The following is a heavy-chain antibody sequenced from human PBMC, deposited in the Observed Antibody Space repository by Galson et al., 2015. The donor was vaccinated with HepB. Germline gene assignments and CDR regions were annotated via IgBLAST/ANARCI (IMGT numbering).Heavy chain of an antibody. CDR1: GFTFSSYA. V-gene: IGHV3-30*04. J-gene: IGHJ4*02. CDR3: ARDLVPYTNWGGEGLDY. CDR2: ISYDGSNK. Sequence: SLRLSCAASGFTFSSYAMHWVRQAPGKGLEWVAVISYDGSNKYYADSVKGRFTISRDNSKNTLYLQMNSLRAEDTAVYYCARDLVPYTNWGGEGLDYWGQGTLVTVSS. D-gene: IGHD7-27*01.